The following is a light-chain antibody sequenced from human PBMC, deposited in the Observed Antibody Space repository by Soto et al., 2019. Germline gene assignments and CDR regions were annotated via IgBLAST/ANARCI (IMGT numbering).Light chain of an antibody. CDR2: GAS. CDR3: QQYGSSPF. Sequence: EIVLTXXXGTLSLSXXXXATLSCRASQSVSSSYLAWYQQKPGQAPRLLIYGASSRATGIPDRFSGSGSGTDFTLTISRLEPEDFAVYYCQQYGSSPFFGPGTKVDIK. V-gene: IGKV3-20*01. J-gene: IGKJ3*01. CDR1: QSVSSSY.